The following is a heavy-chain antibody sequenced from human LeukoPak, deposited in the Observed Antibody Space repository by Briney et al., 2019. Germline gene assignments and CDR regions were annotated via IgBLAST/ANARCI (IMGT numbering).Heavy chain of an antibody. V-gene: IGHV4-34*01. CDR2: INHSGST. D-gene: IGHD2-2*01. J-gene: IGHJ5*02. CDR3: ARHEGPYCSSTSCLQGFDP. CDR1: GGSFSGYY. Sequence: KASETLSLTRAVYGGSFSGYYWSWIRQPPGKGLEWIGEINHSGSTNYNPSLKSRVTISVDTSKNQFSLKLSSVTAADTAVYYCARHEGPYCSSTSCLQGFDPWGQGTLVTVSS.